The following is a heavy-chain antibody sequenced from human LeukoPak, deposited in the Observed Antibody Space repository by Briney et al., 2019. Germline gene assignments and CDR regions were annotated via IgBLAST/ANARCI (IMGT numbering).Heavy chain of an antibody. CDR3: ARDDFWSGYNYFDY. CDR2: IYTSGST. Sequence: SQTLSLTCTVSGGSISSGSYYWGWIRQHAGKGLEWIGRIYTSGSTNYNPSLKSRVTISVDTSKNQFSLRLSSVTAADTAVYYCARDDFWSGYNYFDYWGQGTLVTVSS. J-gene: IGHJ4*02. CDR1: GGSISSGSYY. D-gene: IGHD3-3*01. V-gene: IGHV4-61*02.